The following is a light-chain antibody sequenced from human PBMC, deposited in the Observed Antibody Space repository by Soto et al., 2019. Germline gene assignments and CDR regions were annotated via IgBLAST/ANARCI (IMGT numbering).Light chain of an antibody. CDR2: GAS. CDR3: QQYGSSGRT. CDR1: QSVSSN. Sequence: EIVMTQSPATLSVSPGERATLSCRASQSVSSNLAWYQQKPGQAPRLLIYGASTRATGIPDRFSGSGSGTDFTLTISRLEPEDFAVYYCQQYGSSGRTFGQGTRWIS. J-gene: IGKJ1*01. V-gene: IGKV3-20*01.